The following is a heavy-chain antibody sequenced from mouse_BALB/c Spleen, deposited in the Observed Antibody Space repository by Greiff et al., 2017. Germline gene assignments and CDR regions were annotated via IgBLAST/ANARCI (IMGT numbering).Heavy chain of an antibody. J-gene: IGHJ2*01. V-gene: IGHV5-17*02. D-gene: IGHD2-4*01. CDR1: GFTFSSFG. CDR2: ISSGSSTI. Sequence: EVMLVESGGGLVQPGGSRKLSCAASGFTFSSFGMHWVRQAPEKGLEWVAYISSGSSTIYYADTVKGRFTISRDNPKNTLFLQMTSLRSEDTAMYYCARGTYDYDEVYYFDYWGQGTTLTVSS. CDR3: ARGTYDYDEVYYFDY.